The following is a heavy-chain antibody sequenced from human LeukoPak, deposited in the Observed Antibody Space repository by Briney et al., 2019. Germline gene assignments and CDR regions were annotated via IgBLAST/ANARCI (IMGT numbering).Heavy chain of an antibody. V-gene: IGHV1-8*01. CDR2: MYPNRGNT. Sequence: ASVKVSCKASGYTFTSYDINWVRQATGQGLEWMGWMYPNRGNTGYAQKLRGRDTTTRKTSISTAYMELSSLRSEDTAVYYCARVRPCSGGSCYRNWFDPWGQGTLVTVSS. CDR1: GYTFTSYD. CDR3: ARVRPCSGGSCYRNWFDP. J-gene: IGHJ5*02. D-gene: IGHD2-15*01.